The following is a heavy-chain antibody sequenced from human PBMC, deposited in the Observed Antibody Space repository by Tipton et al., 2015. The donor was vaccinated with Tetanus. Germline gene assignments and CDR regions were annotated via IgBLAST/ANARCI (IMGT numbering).Heavy chain of an antibody. CDR3: ARHPPPYYYGSGSYLDY. Sequence: TLSLTCNVSGGSITKDYWSWIRQSPGKTLEWIGYISHSGSPNYNPSLKSRVTISVDTSKNQFSLKLNSVTAADTAVYFCARHPPPYYYGSGSYLDYWGQGTPVTVSS. V-gene: IGHV4-59*08. CDR1: GGSITKDY. CDR2: ISHSGSP. D-gene: IGHD3-10*01. J-gene: IGHJ4*02.